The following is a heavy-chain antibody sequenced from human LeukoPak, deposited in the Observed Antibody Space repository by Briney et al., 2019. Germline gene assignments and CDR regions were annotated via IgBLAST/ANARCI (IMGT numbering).Heavy chain of an antibody. V-gene: IGHV1-69*06. Sequence: SVKVSCKTSGYNFKSYGISWVRQAPGQGLEWMGGIIPIFGTANYAQKFQGRVTITADKSTSTAYMELSSLRSEDTAVYYCARDRVYCSGGSCYSPFDYWGQGTLVTVSS. D-gene: IGHD2-15*01. CDR2: IIPIFGTA. CDR3: ARDRVYCSGGSCYSPFDY. J-gene: IGHJ4*02. CDR1: GYNFKSYG.